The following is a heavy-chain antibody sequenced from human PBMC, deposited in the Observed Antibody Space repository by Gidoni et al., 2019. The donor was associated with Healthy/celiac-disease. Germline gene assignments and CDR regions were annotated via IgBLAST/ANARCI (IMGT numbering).Heavy chain of an antibody. J-gene: IGHJ4*02. D-gene: IGHD6-13*01. CDR3: ARGRGSSSLGY. Sequence: QVPLQQWGAGLLKTSEPLSLTCAVYGGSFSGYYWSWIRQPPGKGLEWIGEINHSGSTNYNPSLKSRVTISVDTSKNQFSLKLSSVTAADTAVYYCARGRGSSSLGYWGQGTLVTVSS. CDR2: INHSGST. CDR1: GGSFSGYY. V-gene: IGHV4-34*01.